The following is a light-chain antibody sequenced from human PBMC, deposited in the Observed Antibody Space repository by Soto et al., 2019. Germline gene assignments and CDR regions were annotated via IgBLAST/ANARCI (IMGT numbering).Light chain of an antibody. V-gene: IGLV2-14*01. CDR1: SSDVGGYNY. Sequence: QSALTQPASVSGSPGQSITISCTGTSSDVGGYNYVSWYQQHPGKAPKLMIYEVSNRPSGVSNRFSGSKSGNTASLTISGLQAEDEADYYCSSYTCSSTLDVFGTGTKLTVL. J-gene: IGLJ1*01. CDR3: SSYTCSSTLDV. CDR2: EVS.